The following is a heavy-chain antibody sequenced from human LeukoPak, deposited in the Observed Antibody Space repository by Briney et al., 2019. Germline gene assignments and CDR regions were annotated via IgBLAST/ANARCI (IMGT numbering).Heavy chain of an antibody. D-gene: IGHD2-2*01. CDR1: GFTFSNYV. CDR2: ISYDGSNK. V-gene: IGHV3-30-3*02. CDR3: AKSGLEDQLPDY. Sequence: PGRSLRLSCAASGFTFSNYVMHWVRQAPGKGLEWVAIISYDGSNKYYADSVKGRFSISRDNSKNTLYLQMDSLRAEDTAVYYCAKSGLEDQLPDYWGQGTLVTVSS. J-gene: IGHJ4*02.